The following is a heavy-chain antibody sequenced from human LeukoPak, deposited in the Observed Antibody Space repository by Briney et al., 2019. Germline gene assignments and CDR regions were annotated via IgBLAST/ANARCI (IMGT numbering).Heavy chain of an antibody. J-gene: IGHJ5*02. V-gene: IGHV4-59*08. Sequence: PSETLSLTCTVSGGSISSYYWSWIRQPPGKGLEWIAYISDIGSINYNPSLKSRVTISLDTSKNQFSLKLSSVTAADTAVYYCARHLYYDPSWFDPWGQGTLVTVSS. CDR1: GGSISSYY. D-gene: IGHD3-3*01. CDR3: ARHLYYDPSWFDP. CDR2: ISDIGSI.